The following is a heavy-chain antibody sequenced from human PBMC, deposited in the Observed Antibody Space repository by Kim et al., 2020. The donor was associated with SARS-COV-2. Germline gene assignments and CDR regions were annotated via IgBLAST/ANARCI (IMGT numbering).Heavy chain of an antibody. D-gene: IGHD6-19*01. CDR1: GFTFSSYA. CDR2: IWYDGSNK. CDR3: AKEGEGAVAGYFDY. Sequence: GFLRLSCAASGFTFSSYAMHWVRQAPGKGLEWVAVIWYDGSNKYYADSVKGRFTISRDNSKNTLYLQMNSLRAEDTAVYYCAKEGEGAVAGYFDYWGQGTLVTVSS. J-gene: IGHJ4*02. V-gene: IGHV3-33*06.